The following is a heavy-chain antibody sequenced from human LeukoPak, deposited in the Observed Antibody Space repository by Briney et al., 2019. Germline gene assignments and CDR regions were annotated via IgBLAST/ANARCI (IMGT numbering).Heavy chain of an antibody. CDR1: GYTFTSYY. Sequence: ASVKVSCKASGYTFTSYYIHWVRQAAGQGPEWMGIINPSGDGDSTSYAQKFQGRVTMTRDMSTNTVYMELRGLRSEDTAVYYCARGVCSGTSCYWGHNWLDPWGQGTLVTVSS. CDR3: ARGVCSGTSCYWGHNWLDP. D-gene: IGHD2-2*01. J-gene: IGHJ5*02. V-gene: IGHV1-46*01. CDR2: INPSGDGDST.